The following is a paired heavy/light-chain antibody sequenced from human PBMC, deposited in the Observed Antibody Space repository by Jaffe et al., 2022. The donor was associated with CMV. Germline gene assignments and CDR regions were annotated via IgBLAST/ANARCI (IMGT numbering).Heavy chain of an antibody. D-gene: IGHD2-15*01. J-gene: IGHJ3*01. V-gene: IGHV5-10-1*03. CDR1: GYSFSTYW. Sequence: EVQLVQSGPEVKKPGESLKISCRTSGYSFSTYWVAWVRQMPGKGLEWVGRIDPSDSYTNIGPSFRGHVAISADRSTNTAYLQLSRLQASDTAMYYCALVVVATPQKSFRDDAFDVWGQGTMVTVSS. CDR3: ALVVVATPQKSFRDDAFDV. CDR2: IDPSDSYT.
Light chain of an antibody. J-gene: IGKJ2*01. Sequence: EIQVTQSPSSLSPSVGDRVTISCRASQHVGSDLHWYQQKPGKAPKLLIYLASNVQTGVPSRFSGSGSATDFTLTISSLQADDSATYFCLQTYSAPHTFGQGTKLEI. V-gene: IGKV1-39*01. CDR1: QHVGSD. CDR2: LAS. CDR3: LQTYSAPHT.